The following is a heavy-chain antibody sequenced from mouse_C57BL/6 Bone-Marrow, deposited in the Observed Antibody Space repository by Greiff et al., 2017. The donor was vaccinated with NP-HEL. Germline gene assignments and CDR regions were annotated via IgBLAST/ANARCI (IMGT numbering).Heavy chain of an antibody. V-gene: IGHV1-50*01. D-gene: IGHD1-1*01. CDR1: GYTFTSYW. CDR3: ARRGYGSSYLFAY. J-gene: IGHJ3*01. Sequence: QVQLQQPGAELVKPGASVKLSCKASGYTFTSYWMQWVKQRPGQGLEWIGEIDPSDSGTNYNQKFKGKATLTVDTSSSTAYMQLSSLTSEDSAVYYCARRGYGSSYLFAYWGQGTLVAVSA. CDR2: IDPSDSGT.